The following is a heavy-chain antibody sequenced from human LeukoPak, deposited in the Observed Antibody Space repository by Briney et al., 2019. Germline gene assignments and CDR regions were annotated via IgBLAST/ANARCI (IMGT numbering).Heavy chain of an antibody. CDR2: IYSGGRT. V-gene: IGHV3-66*01. CDR3: ARDIYYDSSGYLN. D-gene: IGHD3-22*01. Sequence: GGSLRLSCAASGFTVSSNYMSWVRQAPGKGLEWVSVIYSGGRTYYADSVKGRFTISRDNSKNTLYLQMNSLRAEDTAVYYCARDIYYDSSGYLNWGQGTLVTVSS. CDR1: GFTVSSNY. J-gene: IGHJ4*02.